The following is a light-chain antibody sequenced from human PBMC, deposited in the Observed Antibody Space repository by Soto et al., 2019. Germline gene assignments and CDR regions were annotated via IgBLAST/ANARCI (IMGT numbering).Light chain of an antibody. J-gene: IGKJ2*01. CDR3: QQYNRYSYT. V-gene: IGKV1-5*01. CDR2: DAS. Sequence: DLQMTQSPSTLSASVGDRVTITCRASQSISSWLAWYQQKPGKAPKLLIYDASSLESGVPSRFSGSGSGTEFTLTIRSLQPDDVATYYCQQYNRYSYTFGQGTKLEIK. CDR1: QSISSW.